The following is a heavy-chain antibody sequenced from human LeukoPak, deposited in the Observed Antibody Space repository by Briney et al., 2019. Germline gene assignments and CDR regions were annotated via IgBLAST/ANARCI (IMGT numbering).Heavy chain of an antibody. CDR1: GFTLSSYA. Sequence: GGSLRLSCAASGFTLSSYAMTWVRQPPGKGLEGVSSITGSTGSTYYADSVKGRFTISRDNSKNTLYLQMNSLKAEDTAVYYCAKRYSGSSGLYNFDYWGQGTLVTASS. CDR3: AKRYSGSSGLYNFDY. J-gene: IGHJ4*02. CDR2: ITGSTGST. V-gene: IGHV3-23*01. D-gene: IGHD1-26*01.